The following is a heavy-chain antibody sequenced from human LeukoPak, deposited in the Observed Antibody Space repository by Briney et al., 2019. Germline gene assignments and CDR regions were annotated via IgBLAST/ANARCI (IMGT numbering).Heavy chain of an antibody. CDR1: GGSISSGDYY. D-gene: IGHD3-9*01. CDR3: ARASVLRYFDWLLDGRTGKCWFDP. CDR2: IYYSGST. J-gene: IGHJ5*02. Sequence: PSETLSLTCTVSGGSISSGDYYWSWIRQPPGKGLEWIGYIYYSGSTYYNPSLKSRVTISVDTSKNQFSLKLSSVTAADTAVYYCARASVLRYFDWLLDGRTGKCWFDPWGQGTLVTVSS. V-gene: IGHV4-30-4*01.